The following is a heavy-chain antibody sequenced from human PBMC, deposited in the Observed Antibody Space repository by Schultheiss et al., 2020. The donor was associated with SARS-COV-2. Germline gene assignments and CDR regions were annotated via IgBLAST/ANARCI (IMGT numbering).Heavy chain of an antibody. V-gene: IGHV4-61*08. J-gene: IGHJ6*02. Sequence: SETLSLTCTVSGGSISSGGYYWSWIRQHPGKGLEWIGYIYYSGSTNYNPSLKSRVTISVDTSKNQFSLKLSSVTAADTAVYYCARVYYDFWSGYYGGLGGMDVWGQGTTVTVSS. D-gene: IGHD3-3*01. CDR3: ARVYYDFWSGYYGGLGGMDV. CDR2: IYYSGST. CDR1: GGSISSGGYY.